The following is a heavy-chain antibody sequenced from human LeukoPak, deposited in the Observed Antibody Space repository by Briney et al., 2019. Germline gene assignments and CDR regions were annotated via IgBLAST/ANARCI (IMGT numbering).Heavy chain of an antibody. V-gene: IGHV4-4*07. Sequence: TASETLSLTCTVSGGSISSYYWSWVRQPAGKGLEWIGRIYTSGSTNYNPSLKSRVTMSVDTSKKQFSLKLSSVTAADTAVYYCAREKHYAIDYWGQGTLVTVSS. CDR2: IYTSGST. CDR1: GGSISSYY. J-gene: IGHJ4*02. D-gene: IGHD2-8*01. CDR3: AREKHYAIDY.